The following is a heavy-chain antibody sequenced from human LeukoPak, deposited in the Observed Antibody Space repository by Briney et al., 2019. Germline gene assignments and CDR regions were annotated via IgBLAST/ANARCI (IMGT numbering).Heavy chain of an antibody. J-gene: IGHJ4*02. D-gene: IGHD6-13*01. CDR3: ATSRGSWPDYFDY. Sequence: GGTLRLSCAASGFNFNNYGMSWVRQAPGKGLEWVSKISSSGGRTYYADSVKGRFTISRDNAKNSLYLQMNSLRAEDTAVYYCATSRGSWPDYFDYWGQGTLVTVSS. CDR2: ISSSGGRT. CDR1: GFNFNNYG. V-gene: IGHV3-48*04.